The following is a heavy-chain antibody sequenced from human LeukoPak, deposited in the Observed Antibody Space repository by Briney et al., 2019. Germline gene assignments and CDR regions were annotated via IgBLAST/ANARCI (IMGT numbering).Heavy chain of an antibody. Sequence: GASVKVSCKASGYTFTSYYIHWVRQAPGQGLEWMGLINPSGGSTNYAQKFQGRVTMTRDTSTSTVYMELSSLRAEDTAVYYCARGDYEYYFDYWGQGTLVTVSS. V-gene: IGHV1-46*01. J-gene: IGHJ4*02. CDR2: INPSGGST. D-gene: IGHD3-16*01. CDR1: GYTFTSYY. CDR3: ARGDYEYYFDY.